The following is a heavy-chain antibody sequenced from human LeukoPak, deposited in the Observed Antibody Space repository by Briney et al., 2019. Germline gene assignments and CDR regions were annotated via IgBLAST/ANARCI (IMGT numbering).Heavy chain of an antibody. D-gene: IGHD5-18*01. CDR2: INPNSGTT. CDR3: AREWLSGYSYGPFDY. Sequence: ASVKVSSKASGYTSIDYYIDWVRQAPEQGVGWMGIINPNSGTTGYTQTFQDRVTMTRDASTSTVYMDLSSLRFEDTAVYYCAREWLSGYSYGPFDYWGQGTLVTVSS. CDR1: GYTSIDYY. V-gene: IGHV1-46*01. J-gene: IGHJ4*02.